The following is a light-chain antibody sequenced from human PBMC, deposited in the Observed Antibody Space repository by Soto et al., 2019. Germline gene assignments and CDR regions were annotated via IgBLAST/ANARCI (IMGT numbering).Light chain of an antibody. CDR1: QSLVNSDGNTY. Sequence: DVVMTQSPLSLSVTLGQPASISCRSSQSLVNSDGNTYLNWFQQRPGQSPRRLIYKVSNRDSGVPDRFSGSGSGTDFTLKISRVEAEDVGVYYCMQGTHWPPWTFGQGTKVDIK. CDR2: KVS. J-gene: IGKJ1*01. CDR3: MQGTHWPPWT. V-gene: IGKV2-30*01.